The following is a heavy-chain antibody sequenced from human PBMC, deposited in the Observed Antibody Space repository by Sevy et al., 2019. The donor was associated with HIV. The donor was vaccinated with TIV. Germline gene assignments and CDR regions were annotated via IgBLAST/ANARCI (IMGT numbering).Heavy chain of an antibody. CDR1: GFSISNNY. V-gene: IGHV3-53*01. Sequence: GGSLRLSCAASGFSISNNYTAWVRQAPGKGLEWVSVMYSGGSPYYADSVKGRFALSRDMSKNTVYFQMNSLRAEDTAVYYCAGGYCGGGSCTAFDPWGQGTLVTVSS. J-gene: IGHJ5*02. CDR2: MYSGGSP. CDR3: AGGYCGGGSCTAFDP. D-gene: IGHD2-15*01.